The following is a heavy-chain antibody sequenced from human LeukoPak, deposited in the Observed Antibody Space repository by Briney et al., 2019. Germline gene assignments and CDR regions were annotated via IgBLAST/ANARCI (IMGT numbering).Heavy chain of an antibody. D-gene: IGHD2-15*01. Sequence: GGSLRLSCVVSGITFSNYWVHWVRQDPGRGLLWVSRINTQGTYTNYADSVKGRFTISRDNAKNTLYLQMSSLRADDTAVYYCVIDLGDYNDFWGQGTLVSVSS. CDR3: VIDLGDYNDF. CDR1: GITFSNYW. V-gene: IGHV3-74*01. CDR2: INTQGTYT. J-gene: IGHJ4*02.